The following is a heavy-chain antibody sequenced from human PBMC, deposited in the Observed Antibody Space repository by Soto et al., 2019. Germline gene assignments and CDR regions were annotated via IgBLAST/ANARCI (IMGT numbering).Heavy chain of an antibody. CDR1: GFTFSSYA. CDR2: ISGSGGST. V-gene: IGHV3-23*01. Sequence: VQLLESGGGLVQPGGSLRLSCAASGFTFSSYAMSWVRQAPGKGLEWVSAISGSGGSTYYADSVKGRFTISRDNSKNTLYLQMNSLRAEDTAVYYCAKTAMVRGVTTYYFDYWGQGTLVTVSS. D-gene: IGHD3-10*01. J-gene: IGHJ4*02. CDR3: AKTAMVRGVTTYYFDY.